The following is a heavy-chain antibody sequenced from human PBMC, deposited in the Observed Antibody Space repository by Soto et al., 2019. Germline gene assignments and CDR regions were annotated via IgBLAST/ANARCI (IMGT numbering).Heavy chain of an antibody. CDR2: IKQDGSEK. CDR3: ARDQPIQLWLQSLRGMDV. Sequence: VGSLRLSCAASGFTFSSYWMSWVHQAPGKGLEWVANIKQDGSEKYYVDSVKGRFTISRDNAKNSLYLQMNSLRAEDTAVYYCARDQPIQLWLQSLRGMDVWGQGTTVTAP. V-gene: IGHV3-7*01. J-gene: IGHJ6*02. CDR1: GFTFSSYW. D-gene: IGHD5-18*01.